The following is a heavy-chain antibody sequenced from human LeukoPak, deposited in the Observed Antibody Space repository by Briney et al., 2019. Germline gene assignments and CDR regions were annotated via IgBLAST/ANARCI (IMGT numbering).Heavy chain of an antibody. CDR3: AREGGYGSGGLDY. CDR1: GGSFSGYY. D-gene: IGHD3-10*01. J-gene: IGHJ4*02. Sequence: PSETLSLTCAVYGGSFSGYYRSWIRQPPGKGLEWIGEINHSGSTNYNPSLKSRVTISVDTSKNQFSLKLSSVTAADTAVYYCAREGGYGSGGLDYWGQGTLVTVSS. CDR2: INHSGST. V-gene: IGHV4-34*01.